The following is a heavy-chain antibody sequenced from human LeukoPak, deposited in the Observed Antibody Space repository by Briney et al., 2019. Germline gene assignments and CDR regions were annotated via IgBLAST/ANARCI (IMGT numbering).Heavy chain of an antibody. V-gene: IGHV4-39*07. Sequence: PSETLSLTCTASGGSISSSSYYWGWIRQPPGKGLEWIGSIYYSGSTYYNPSLKSRVTISVDTSKNQFSLKLSSVTAADTAVYYCARGFEGYSYGYDYWGQGTLVTVSS. J-gene: IGHJ4*02. CDR2: IYYSGST. CDR3: ARGFEGYSYGYDY. D-gene: IGHD5-18*01. CDR1: GGSISSSSYY.